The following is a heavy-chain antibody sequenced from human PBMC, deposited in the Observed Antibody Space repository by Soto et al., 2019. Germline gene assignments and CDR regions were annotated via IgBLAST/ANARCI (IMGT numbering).Heavy chain of an antibody. CDR3: ARHQSHSSSYVDP. Sequence: QLQLQESGPGLVKPSETLSLTCTVSGGSISSSSYYWGWIRQPPGKGLEWIGSIYYSGSTYYNPSLKSRVTXSXDXSKNQFSLKLSSVTAADTAVYYCARHQSHSSSYVDPWGQGTLVTVSS. V-gene: IGHV4-39*01. CDR2: IYYSGST. CDR1: GGSISSSSYY. J-gene: IGHJ5*02. D-gene: IGHD6-13*01.